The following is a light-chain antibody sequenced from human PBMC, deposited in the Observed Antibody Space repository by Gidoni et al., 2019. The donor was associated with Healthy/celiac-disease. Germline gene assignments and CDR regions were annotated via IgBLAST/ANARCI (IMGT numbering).Light chain of an antibody. CDR2: GAS. CDR1: QSVSSN. Sequence: PATLSVSPGERATLSCRASQSVSSNLAWYQQKLGQAPRLLIYGASTRATGIPARFSGSGSGTEFTLTISSLQSEDFAVYYCQQYNNWPPLTFGGGTKVEIK. V-gene: IGKV3D-15*01. CDR3: QQYNNWPPLT. J-gene: IGKJ4*01.